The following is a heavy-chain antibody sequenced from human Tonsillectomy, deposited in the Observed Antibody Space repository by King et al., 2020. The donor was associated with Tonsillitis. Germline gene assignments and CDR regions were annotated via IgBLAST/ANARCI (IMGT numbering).Heavy chain of an antibody. CDR3: AREFFGYYPYYHYYMDV. CDR2: IYYSGST. CDR1: DGSISSYY. D-gene: IGHD4-17*01. Sequence: VQLQESGPGLVKPSETLSLTCTVSDGSISSYYWSWIRQPPEKGLEWIGYIYYSGSTNYNPSLKSRVNITVDTSKNQFSLKLSSVTAADPAVYYCAREFFGYYPYYHYYMDVWGTGTTVTVPS. J-gene: IGHJ6*03. V-gene: IGHV4-59*01.